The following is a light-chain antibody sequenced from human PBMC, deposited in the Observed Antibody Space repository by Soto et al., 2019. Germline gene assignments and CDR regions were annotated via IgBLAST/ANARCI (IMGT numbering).Light chain of an antibody. V-gene: IGLV2-14*03. J-gene: IGLJ2*01. Sequence: QSALTQPASVSGSPGQSITISCTGTSREVGSYNYVSWYQHHPGKAPKLMIYDVSHRPSGISDRFSGSKSGYTASLTISGLQAEDEADYYCSSYRTGSTVVFGGGTKLTVL. CDR3: SSYRTGSTVV. CDR2: DVS. CDR1: SREVGSYNY.